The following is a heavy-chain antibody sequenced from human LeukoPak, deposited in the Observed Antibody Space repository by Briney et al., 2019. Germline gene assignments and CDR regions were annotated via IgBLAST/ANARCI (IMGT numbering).Heavy chain of an antibody. Sequence: PGGSLRLSCVASGFTFSTYRLNWVRQAPGKGLEWVSSISRSSDYMYYANSVKGRFTISRDNAKNSLYLQMNSPRAEDTAVYYCARADCGGDCPPYYYYMDVWGKGTTVTVAS. V-gene: IGHV3-21*01. CDR1: GFTFSTYR. CDR3: ARADCGGDCPPYYYYMDV. CDR2: ISRSSDYM. J-gene: IGHJ6*03. D-gene: IGHD2-21*01.